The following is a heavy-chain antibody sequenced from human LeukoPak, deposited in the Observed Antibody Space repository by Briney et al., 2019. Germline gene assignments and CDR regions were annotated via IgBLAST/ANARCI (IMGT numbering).Heavy chain of an antibody. CDR3: ARRLAAPGRHFDY. J-gene: IGHJ4*02. CDR2: VYYSEST. D-gene: IGHD6-13*01. V-gene: IGHV4-39*01. CDR1: GGSISSSSYY. Sequence: PSETLSLTCTVSGGSISSSSYYWGWIRPPPGTRLERIGIVYYSESTYYRPSLKSRVTISIDTSKNQFSLKLSSVTAADTAVYYCARRLAAPGRHFDYWGQGTLVTVSS.